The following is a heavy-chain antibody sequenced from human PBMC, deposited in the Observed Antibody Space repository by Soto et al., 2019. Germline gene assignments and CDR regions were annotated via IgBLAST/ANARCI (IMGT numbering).Heavy chain of an antibody. Sequence: ASMKVSSKASGYTFTSYYMHWVRQAPGQGLEWMGIINPSGGTTSYAQKFQGRVTMTRDTSTSTVYMELSSLRSEDTAVYYCASVGGVPAAPMGPWGQATLDTVSS. CDR1: GYTFTSYY. CDR3: ASVGGVPAAPMGP. V-gene: IGHV1-46*03. D-gene: IGHD2-2*01. CDR2: INPSGGTT. J-gene: IGHJ5*02.